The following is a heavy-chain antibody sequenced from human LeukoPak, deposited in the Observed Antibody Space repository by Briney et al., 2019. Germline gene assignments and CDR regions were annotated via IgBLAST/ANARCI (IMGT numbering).Heavy chain of an antibody. CDR1: GESFSGYY. V-gene: IGHV4-34*01. Sequence: PSETLSLTCAVYGESFSGYYWSWIRRPPGKGLEWIGEINHSGNTNYNPSLKSRVTISVDTSKIQLSLKLSSVTAADRAVYYCARVSGYCSGDHCSSVSLLYSGMDVWGQGTTVPVSS. J-gene: IGHJ6*02. CDR3: ARVSGYCSGDHCSSVSLLYSGMDV. D-gene: IGHD2-15*01. CDR2: INHSGNT.